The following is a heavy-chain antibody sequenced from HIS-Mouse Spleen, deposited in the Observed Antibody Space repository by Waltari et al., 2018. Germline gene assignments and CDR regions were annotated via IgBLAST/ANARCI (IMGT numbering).Heavy chain of an antibody. V-gene: IGHV4-39*07. CDR1: GGSISSSSYY. CDR3: AREIPYSSSWYDWYFDL. CDR2: IYYCGRT. Sequence: QLQLQESGPGLVKPSETLSLTCTVSGGSISSSSYYWGWIRQPPGKGLEWIGSIYYCGRTYYNPSLKSRVTISVATSKNQFSLKLSSVTAADTAVYYCAREIPYSSSWYDWYFDLWGRGTLVTVSS. D-gene: IGHD6-13*01. J-gene: IGHJ2*01.